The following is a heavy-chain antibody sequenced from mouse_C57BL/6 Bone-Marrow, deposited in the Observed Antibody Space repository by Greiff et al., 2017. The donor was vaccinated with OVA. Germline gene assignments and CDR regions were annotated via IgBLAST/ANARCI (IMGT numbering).Heavy chain of an antibody. CDR1: GYTFTSYW. D-gene: IGHD2-4*01. J-gene: IGHJ3*01. CDR2: INPSSGYT. V-gene: IGHV1-7*01. Sequence: VQLQQSGAELAKPGASVKLSCKASGYTFTSYWMHWVKQRPGQGLEWIGYINPSSGYTKYNQKFEDKATVTADKSSSTAYMQLSSLTYEDSAVYYCARYDYFAYWGQGTLVTVSA. CDR3: ARYDYFAY.